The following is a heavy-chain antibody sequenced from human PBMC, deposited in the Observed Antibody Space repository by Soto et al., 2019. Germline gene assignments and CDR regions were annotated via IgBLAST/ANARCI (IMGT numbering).Heavy chain of an antibody. J-gene: IGHJ4*02. CDR2: IYYSGST. CDR3: ARHVNYGSGSYYFDY. D-gene: IGHD3-10*01. Sequence: PSETLSLTCTVSGGSISSSSYYWGWIRQPPGKGLEWIGSIYYSGSTYYNPSLKSRVTISVDTSKNQFSLKLSSVTAADTAVYYCARHVNYGSGSYYFDYWGQGTLVTVSS. V-gene: IGHV4-39*01. CDR1: GGSISSSSYY.